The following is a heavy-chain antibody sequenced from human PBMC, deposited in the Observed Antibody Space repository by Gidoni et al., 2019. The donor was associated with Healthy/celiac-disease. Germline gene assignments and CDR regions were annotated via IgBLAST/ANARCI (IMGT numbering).Heavy chain of an antibody. CDR2: ISYDGSNK. CDR3: ARGPPVVVAAWYFDY. D-gene: IGHD2-15*01. J-gene: IGHJ4*02. CDR1: GFTFTSDA. Sequence: QVQLVESGGGVVQPGRSLRLSCAASGFTFTSDAMHWVRQAPGKGLEWVAVISYDGSNKYYADSVKGRFTISRDNSKNTLYLQMNSLRAEDTAVYYCARGPPVVVAAWYFDYWGQGTLVTVSS. V-gene: IGHV3-30-3*01.